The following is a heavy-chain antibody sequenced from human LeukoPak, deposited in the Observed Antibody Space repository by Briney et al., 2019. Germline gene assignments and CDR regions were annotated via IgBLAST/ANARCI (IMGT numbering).Heavy chain of an antibody. J-gene: IGHJ4*02. V-gene: IGHV4-59*11. CDR1: GVSISSHY. CDR2: FYYSGST. D-gene: IGHD3-22*01. Sequence: SETLSLTRTVSGVSISSHYWSWLRQPPGKALEWIGYFYYSGSTNYNPSLRSRVTISVDTSENQFSLKLSSVTAADTAVYYCARGRYYDSSGYYRFGYFDYWGQGTLVTVSS. CDR3: ARGRYYDSSGYYRFGYFDY.